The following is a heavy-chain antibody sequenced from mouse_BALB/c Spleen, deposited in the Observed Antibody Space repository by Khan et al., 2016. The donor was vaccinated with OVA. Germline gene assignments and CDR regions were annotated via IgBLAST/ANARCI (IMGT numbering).Heavy chain of an antibody. Sequence: EVQLVESGPGLVKPSLSLSLTCTVTGYSITSEYAWNWIRQFPGNKLEWMGYIDYSGNNRFNPSITSRTSITRDTFKNQFFLQLNSVTAEDTATYYCARKDYYDYDPFPYWGQGTLVTVSA. V-gene: IGHV3-2*02. D-gene: IGHD2-4*01. CDR3: ARKDYYDYDPFPY. CDR2: IDYSGNN. J-gene: IGHJ3*01. CDR1: GYSITSEYA.